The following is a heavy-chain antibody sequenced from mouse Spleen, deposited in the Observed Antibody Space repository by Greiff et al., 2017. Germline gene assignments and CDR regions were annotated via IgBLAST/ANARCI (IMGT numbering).Heavy chain of an antibody. CDR3: AIYYYGSSSFDY. CDR1: GYTFTDYY. J-gene: IGHJ2*01. CDR2: INPNNGGT. Sequence: EVQLQQSGPELVKPGASVKISCKASGYTFTDYYMNWVKQSHGKSLEWIGDINPNNGGTSYNQKFKGKATLTVDKSSSTAYMELRSLTSEDSAVYYCAIYYYGSSSFDYWGQGTTLTVSS. D-gene: IGHD1-1*01. V-gene: IGHV1-26*01.